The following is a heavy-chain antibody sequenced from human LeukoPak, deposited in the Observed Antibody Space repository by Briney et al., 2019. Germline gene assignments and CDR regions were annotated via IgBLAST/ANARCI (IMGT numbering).Heavy chain of an antibody. CDR2: MNPNNGNT. Sequence: ASVKVSCKASGYTFTSYDINWVRQATGQGLEWMGWMNPNNGNTGYAQKFQGRVTMTRNTSISTAYMELSSLRSEDTAVYYCARGWTGYCSSTSCTRLYYYGMDVWGQGTTVTVSS. CDR3: ARGWTGYCSSTSCTRLYYYGMDV. CDR1: GYTFTSYD. J-gene: IGHJ6*02. D-gene: IGHD2-2*01. V-gene: IGHV1-8*01.